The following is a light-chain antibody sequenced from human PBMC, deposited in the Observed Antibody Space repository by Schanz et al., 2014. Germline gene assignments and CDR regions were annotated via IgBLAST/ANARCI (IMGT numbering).Light chain of an antibody. CDR3: QQYNTYLYT. CDR1: QSISDW. J-gene: IGKJ2*01. Sequence: DIQMTQSPSTLSASVGDRVTITCRASQSISDWLAWYQQKPGKAPKLLIYKASSLQSRVPSRFSGSGSGTEFTLTITSLQPDDFATYYCQQYNTYLYTFGQGTKVEIK. CDR2: KAS. V-gene: IGKV1-5*03.